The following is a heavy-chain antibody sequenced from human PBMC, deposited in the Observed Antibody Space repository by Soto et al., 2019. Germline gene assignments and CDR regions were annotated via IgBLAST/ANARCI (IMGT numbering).Heavy chain of an antibody. D-gene: IGHD1-1*01. CDR3: AKDKTGTDAFDI. CDR2: ISGSGGST. CDR1: GFTFSSYA. J-gene: IGHJ3*02. V-gene: IGHV3-23*01. Sequence: GGSLRLSCAASGFTFSSYAMSWVRQAPGKGLEWGSAISGSGGSTYYADSVKGRFTISRDNSKNTLYLQMNSLRAEDTAVYYCAKDKTGTDAFDIWGQGTMVTVSS.